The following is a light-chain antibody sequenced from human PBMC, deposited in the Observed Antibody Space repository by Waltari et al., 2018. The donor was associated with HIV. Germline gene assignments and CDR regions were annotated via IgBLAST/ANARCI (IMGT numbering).Light chain of an antibody. CDR3: AAWDDSLSGYV. J-gene: IGLJ1*01. Sequence: QSVLTQPPSASGTPGQRVTISCSGSSSNIGSNYVYWYQQLPGTAPKLLIFRNNQRPSGVPDRCSGSKAGTSASLASSGLRSEYEAEYYCAAWDDSLSGYVFGTGTKVTVL. CDR1: SSNIGSNY. CDR2: RNN. V-gene: IGLV1-47*01.